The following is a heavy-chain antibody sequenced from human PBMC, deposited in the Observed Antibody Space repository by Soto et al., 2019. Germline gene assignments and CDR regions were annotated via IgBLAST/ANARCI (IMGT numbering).Heavy chain of an antibody. D-gene: IGHD3-22*01. CDR1: GFTFSSHW. Sequence: QLVESGGGVVQPGGSLRLSCAASGFTFSSHWMSWVRQAPGKGLEWVANIKPDGSEKWYVDSVKGRFTISRDNAKNSMYLRVNSLRAEDTAVYYCARGDYDDSSGPFSDAFDIWGQGTMVTVSS. CDR3: ARGDYDDSSGPFSDAFDI. CDR2: IKPDGSEK. J-gene: IGHJ3*02. V-gene: IGHV3-7*04.